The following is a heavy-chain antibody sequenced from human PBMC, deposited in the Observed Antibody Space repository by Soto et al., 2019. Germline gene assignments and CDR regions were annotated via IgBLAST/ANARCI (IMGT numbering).Heavy chain of an antibody. D-gene: IGHD2-15*01. CDR1: GYTFTSYA. CDR3: ARGTVVTHFDY. CDR2: INAGNGNT. Sequence: QVQLVQSGAEEKKPGASVKVSCKASGYTFTSYAMHWVRQAPGQRLEWMGWINAGNGNTKYSQKFQGRVTITRDTAASTAYMALSSLRSEDTAVYYCARGTVVTHFDYWGQGTLDTVSS. V-gene: IGHV1-3*05. J-gene: IGHJ4*02.